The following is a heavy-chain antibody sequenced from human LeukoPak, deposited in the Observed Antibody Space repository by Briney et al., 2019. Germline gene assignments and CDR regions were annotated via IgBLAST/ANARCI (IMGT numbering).Heavy chain of an antibody. CDR2: IRSKANSYAT. D-gene: IGHD1-26*01. CDR1: GFTFSGSA. J-gene: IGHJ4*02. Sequence: PGGSLKLSCAAPGFTFSGSAMHWVRQASGKGLEWVGRIRSKANSYATAYAASVKGRFTISRDDSKNAAYLQMNSLKTEDTAVYYCTIHQWELHRDYFDYWGQGTLVTVSS. CDR3: TIHQWELHRDYFDY. V-gene: IGHV3-73*01.